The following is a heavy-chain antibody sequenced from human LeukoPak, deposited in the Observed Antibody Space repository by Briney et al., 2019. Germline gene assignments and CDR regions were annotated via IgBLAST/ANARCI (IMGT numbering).Heavy chain of an antibody. CDR2: ISAYNGNT. CDR1: GYTFTSYG. CDR3: AREASVDIVATIYYFDY. Sequence: ASVKVSCKASGYTFTSYGISWVRQAPGQGLEWMGWISAYNGNTNYAQKLQGGVTMTTDTSTSTAYMELRSLRSDDTAVYYCAREASVDIVATIYYFDYWGQGTLVTVSS. D-gene: IGHD5-12*01. J-gene: IGHJ4*02. V-gene: IGHV1-18*01.